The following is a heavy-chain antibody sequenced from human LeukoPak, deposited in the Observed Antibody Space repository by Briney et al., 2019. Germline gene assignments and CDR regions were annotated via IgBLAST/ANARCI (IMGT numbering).Heavy chain of an antibody. J-gene: IGHJ3*02. CDR1: GYTFTSYD. Sequence: ASVKVSCKASGYTFTSYDINWVRQATGQGLEWMGWMNPNSGNTGYAQKFQGRVTMTRNTSISTAYMELSSLRSDDTAVYYCARIIRHDYGDFLHAFDIWGQGTMVTVSS. CDR2: MNPNSGNT. CDR3: ARIIRHDYGDFLHAFDI. D-gene: IGHD4-17*01. V-gene: IGHV1-8*01.